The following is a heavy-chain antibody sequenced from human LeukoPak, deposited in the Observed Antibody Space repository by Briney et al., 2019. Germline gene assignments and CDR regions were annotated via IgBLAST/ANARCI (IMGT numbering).Heavy chain of an antibody. D-gene: IGHD3-22*01. CDR3: ARLTDYYDSSGYYRNYNWFDP. J-gene: IGHJ5*02. CDR1: GYSFTNCW. V-gene: IGHV5-51*01. CDR2: IYPGDSDT. Sequence: GESLKISCKGSGYSFTNCWIAWVRRMPGKGLEWMGIIYPGDSDTKYGPSFQGQVTISADKSINTAYLQWSSLTASDTAMYYCARLTDYYDSSGYYRNYNWFDPWGQGTLVTVSS.